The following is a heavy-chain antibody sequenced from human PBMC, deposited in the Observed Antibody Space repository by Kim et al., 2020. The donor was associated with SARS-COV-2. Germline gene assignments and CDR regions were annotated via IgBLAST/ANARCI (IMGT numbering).Heavy chain of an antibody. CDR1: GFTFSSYA. CDR2: ISGSGGST. J-gene: IGHJ6*02. D-gene: IGHD6-13*01. CDR3: AKFARFIAAAGHGTVDYYYYYGMDV. V-gene: IGHV3-23*01. Sequence: GGSLRLSCAASGFTFSSYAMSWVRQAPGKGLEWVSAISGSGGSTYYADSVKGRFTISRDNSKNTLYLQMNSLRAEDTAVYYCAKFARFIAAAGHGTVDYYYYYGMDVWGQGTTVTVSS.